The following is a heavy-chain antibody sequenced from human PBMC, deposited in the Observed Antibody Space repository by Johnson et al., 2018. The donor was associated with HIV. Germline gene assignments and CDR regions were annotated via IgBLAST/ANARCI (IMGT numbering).Heavy chain of an antibody. Sequence: QVQLVESGGGVVQPGGSLRLSCAASGFTFSSYGMHWVRQAPGKGLEWVAFIRYDGSNKYYADSVKGRFTISRDNSKNTLYLQMNSLRTEDTAVYYCTSVSSGWYGGAFDIWGQGTMVTVSS. CDR1: GFTFSSYG. V-gene: IGHV3-30*02. J-gene: IGHJ3*02. D-gene: IGHD6-19*01. CDR2: IRYDGSNK. CDR3: TSVSSGWYGGAFDI.